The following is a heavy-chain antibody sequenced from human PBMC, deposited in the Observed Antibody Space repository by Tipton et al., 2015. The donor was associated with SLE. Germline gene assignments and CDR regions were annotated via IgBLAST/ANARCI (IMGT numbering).Heavy chain of an antibody. CDR3: ARDRSIVRARDAFDI. Sequence: TLSLTCTVSGGSISRHYWSWLRQPPGKGLEWIGYIYYSGSTNYNPSLKSRVTISVDTSKNQFSLKLSSVTAADTAVYYCARDRSIVRARDAFDIWGQGTMVTVSS. V-gene: IGHV4-59*11. CDR1: GGSISRHY. D-gene: IGHD1-26*01. CDR2: IYYSGST. J-gene: IGHJ3*02.